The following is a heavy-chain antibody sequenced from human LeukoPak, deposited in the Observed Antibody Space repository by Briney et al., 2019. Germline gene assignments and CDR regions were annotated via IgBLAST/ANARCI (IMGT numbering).Heavy chain of an antibody. D-gene: IGHD4-23*01. CDR1: GDSITSYF. Sequence: SETLSLTCTVSGDSITSYFWSWIRQPPGKGLEWVGYIFYSGITNYNPSLKSRVTISVDTSKNQFSLKLSSVTAADTAVYYCARGYGGKHEPGFDYWGQGTLVTVSS. V-gene: IGHV4-59*01. J-gene: IGHJ4*02. CDR2: IFYSGIT. CDR3: ARGYGGKHEPGFDY.